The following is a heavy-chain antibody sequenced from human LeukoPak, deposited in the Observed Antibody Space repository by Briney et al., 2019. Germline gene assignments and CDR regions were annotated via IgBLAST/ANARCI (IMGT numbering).Heavy chain of an antibody. D-gene: IGHD5-18*01. CDR2: INGNGAST. CDR3: AKDQGYSYYYLDY. V-gene: IGHV3-23*01. J-gene: IGHJ4*02. Sequence: PGGSLRLSCVASGFTFNTHAMSWVRQAPGKGLEWVSGINGNGASTYYSDSVKGRFTISGDNSKNTLYLQMSSLRAEDTAVYYCAKDQGYSYYYLDYWGQGTLVTVSS. CDR1: GFTFNTHA.